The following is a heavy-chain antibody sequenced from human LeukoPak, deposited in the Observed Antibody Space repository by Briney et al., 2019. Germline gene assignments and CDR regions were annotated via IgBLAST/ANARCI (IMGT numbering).Heavy chain of an antibody. CDR2: ISGSGGST. D-gene: IGHD6-25*01. J-gene: IGHJ4*02. CDR1: GFTFSSYA. V-gene: IGHV3-23*01. CDR3: AATYSSGWNFDY. Sequence: GGSLRLSCAASGFTFSSYAMSWIRQAPGKGLEWVSAISGSGGSTYYADSVKGRFTISRDNSKNTLYLQMNSLRAEDTAVYYCAATYSSGWNFDYWGQGTLVTVSS.